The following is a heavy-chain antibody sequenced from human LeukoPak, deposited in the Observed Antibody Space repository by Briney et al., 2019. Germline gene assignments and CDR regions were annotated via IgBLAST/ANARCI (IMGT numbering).Heavy chain of an antibody. J-gene: IGHJ4*02. Sequence: NPGGSLRLSCAASGFTFSSYWMSWVRQPPGKGLEWIGEISHSGSTNYKPSLKSRVTILVDKSKKQFSLKLSSVTAADTAVYYCARLSLKVLEWSPTKGKETHYFDSWGQGTLVTVSS. CDR3: ARLSLKVLEWSPTKGKETHYFDS. CDR1: GFTFSSYW. V-gene: IGHV4-4*02. CDR2: ISHSGST. D-gene: IGHD3-3*01.